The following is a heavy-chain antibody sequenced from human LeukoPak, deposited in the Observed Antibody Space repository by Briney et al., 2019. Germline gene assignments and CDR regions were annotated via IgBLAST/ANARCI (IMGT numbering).Heavy chain of an antibody. V-gene: IGHV3-21*01. CDR2: ISSSSSYI. CDR3: ARNNWFGEFENWFDP. Sequence: PGGSLRLSCAASGFTFSSYSMNWVRQAPGKGPEWVSSISSSSSYIYYADSMKGRFTISRDNAKNSLYLQMNSLRAEDTAVYYCARNNWFGEFENWFDPWGQGTLVTVSS. CDR1: GFTFSSYS. D-gene: IGHD3-10*01. J-gene: IGHJ5*02.